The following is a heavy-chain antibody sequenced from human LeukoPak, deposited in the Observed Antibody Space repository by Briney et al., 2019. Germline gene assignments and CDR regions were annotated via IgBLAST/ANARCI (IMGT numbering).Heavy chain of an antibody. Sequence: PGRSLRVSCAASGFTFSSYGMHWVRQAPGKGLEWVAVISYDGSNKYYADSVKGRFTISRDNSKNTLYLQMNSLRAEDTAVYYCAKDLVYLGYCSSTSCYAYAFDIWGQGTMVTVSS. CDR1: GFTFSSYG. D-gene: IGHD2-2*01. CDR3: AKDLVYLGYCSSTSCYAYAFDI. CDR2: ISYDGSNK. V-gene: IGHV3-30*18. J-gene: IGHJ3*02.